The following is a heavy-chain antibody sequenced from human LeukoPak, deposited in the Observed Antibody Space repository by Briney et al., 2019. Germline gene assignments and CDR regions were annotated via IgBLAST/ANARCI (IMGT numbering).Heavy chain of an antibody. CDR2: ISAYNGNT. J-gene: IGHJ4*02. D-gene: IGHD6-13*01. CDR3: ARYSSQYYFDY. CDR1: GYTFTSYG. V-gene: IGHV1-18*01. Sequence: ASVKVSCKASGYTFTSYGISWVRQAPGQGLEWMGWISAYNGNTNYAQKLQGRVTMTTDTSTSTAYMEPSSLRSEDTAVYYCARYSSQYYFDYWGQGTLVTVSS.